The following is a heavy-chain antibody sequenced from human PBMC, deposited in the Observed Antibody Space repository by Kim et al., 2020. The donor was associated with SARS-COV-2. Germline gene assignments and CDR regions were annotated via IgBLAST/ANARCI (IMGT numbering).Heavy chain of an antibody. CDR1: GGSISSSNW. J-gene: IGHJ6*02. V-gene: IGHV4-4*02. CDR3: ARVFSSGWYGSYSYGMDV. D-gene: IGHD6-19*01. Sequence: SETLSLTCAVSGGSISSSNWWSWVRQPPGKGLEWIGEIYHSGSTNYNPSLKSRVTISVDKSKNQFSLKLSSVPAAYTAVYYCARVFSSGWYGSYSYGMDVWGQGTTVTVSS. CDR2: IYHSGST.